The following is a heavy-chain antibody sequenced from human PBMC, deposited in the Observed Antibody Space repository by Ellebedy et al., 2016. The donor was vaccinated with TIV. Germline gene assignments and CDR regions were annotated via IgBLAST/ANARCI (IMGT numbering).Heavy chain of an antibody. D-gene: IGHD3-22*01. V-gene: IGHV3-30*04. J-gene: IGHJ4*02. CDR1: GFTFSTYA. CDR3: ARVPQGYYDAYFDY. Sequence: GESLKISCAASGFTFSTYAMHWVRQAPGKGLEWVSVIAYDGSQKYYAGSVKGRFTISRDNSKNTLYLQMNSLRPEDTAVYYCARVPQGYYDAYFDYWGQGTLVTVSS. CDR2: IAYDGSQK.